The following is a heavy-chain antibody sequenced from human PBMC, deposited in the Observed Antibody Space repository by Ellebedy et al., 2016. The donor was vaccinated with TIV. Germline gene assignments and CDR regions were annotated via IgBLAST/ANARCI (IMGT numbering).Heavy chain of an antibody. CDR2: ISSNSYYT. CDR3: AREPKIRPGSAHFDS. V-gene: IGHV3-11*06. J-gene: IGHJ5*01. Sequence: GESLKISCATSGFTFSDYYMSWIRQAPGKGLEWVSYISSNSYYTNYADSVKGRFTISRDNAKNSLYLQLNSLRAEDTAVYYCAREPKIRPGSAHFDSWGQGSLVTVSS. CDR1: GFTFSDYY. D-gene: IGHD7-27*01.